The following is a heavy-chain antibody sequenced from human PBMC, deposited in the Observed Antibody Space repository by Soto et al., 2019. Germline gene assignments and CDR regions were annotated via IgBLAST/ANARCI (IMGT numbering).Heavy chain of an antibody. V-gene: IGHV1-18*04. CDR1: GYTFTSYG. CDR3: AGDTQRGVAGTGGY. Sequence: QVPLVQSGAEVKKPGASVKVSCKASGYTFTSYGISWVRQAPGQGLEWMGWSSAYNGNTNYAQKLQGRVTMTTDTATSTAYRELRGVRSDDTAVYYGAGDTQRGVAGTGGYWGQGTLVSVSS. CDR2: SSAYNGNT. D-gene: IGHD6-19*01. J-gene: IGHJ4*02.